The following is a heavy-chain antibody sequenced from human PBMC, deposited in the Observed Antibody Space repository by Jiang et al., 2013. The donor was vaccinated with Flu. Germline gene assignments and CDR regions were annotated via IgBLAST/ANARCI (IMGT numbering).Heavy chain of an antibody. J-gene: IGHJ4*02. CDR2: VYYSGRA. V-gene: IGHV4-39*07. D-gene: IGHD6-13*01. Sequence: GPGLVKPSETVSLTCTVSGDSISSGTYYWAWIRQPPGKGLEWIGSVYYSGRADYSPSLKSRVTISVDTSKNQFSLRLNSVTVADTAVYYCAREGGYSSSWSWGRSEVKFDYWGQGTLVTVSS. CDR3: AREGGYSSSWSWGRSEVKFDY. CDR1: GDSISSGTYY.